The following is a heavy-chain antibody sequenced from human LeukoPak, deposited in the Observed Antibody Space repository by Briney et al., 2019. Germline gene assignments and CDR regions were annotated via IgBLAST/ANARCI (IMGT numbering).Heavy chain of an antibody. V-gene: IGHV4-34*01. D-gene: IGHD2-21*02. CDR2: INHSGST. Sequence: SETLSLTCAVYGGSFSGYYWSWIRQPPGKGLEWIGEINHSGSTNYNPSLKSRVTISVDTSKNQFSLKLSSVTAADTAVYYCAREYCGGDCYSPDFDYWGQGTLVTVSS. CDR1: GGSFSGYY. CDR3: AREYCGGDCYSPDFDY. J-gene: IGHJ4*02.